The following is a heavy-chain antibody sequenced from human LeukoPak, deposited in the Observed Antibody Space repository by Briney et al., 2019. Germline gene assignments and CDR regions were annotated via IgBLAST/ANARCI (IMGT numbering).Heavy chain of an antibody. CDR2: INPNSGGT. Sequence: ASVKVSCKASGYTFTGYYIHWVRQAPGQGLEWMGWINPNSGGTNYAQKFQGRVTMTRDTSISTAYMELSRLRSDDTAVYYCARGAPYDFWSGYYSDLFDYWGQGTLVTVSS. J-gene: IGHJ4*02. CDR3: ARGAPYDFWSGYYSDLFDY. V-gene: IGHV1-2*02. CDR1: GYTFTGYY. D-gene: IGHD3-3*01.